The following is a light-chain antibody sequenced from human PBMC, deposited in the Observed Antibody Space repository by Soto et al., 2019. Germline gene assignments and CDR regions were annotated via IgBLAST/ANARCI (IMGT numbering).Light chain of an antibody. V-gene: IGKV3-11*01. CDR1: EDVGNS. Sequence: DIVLTQSPAILSLSPGERATLSCRASEDVGNSLAWYQQRPGQSPRLLIYDVSNRATGIPSRFSGSGSGADFTLTISSLEPDDFAVYYCQQRYNSPRTFGQGTKVDI. CDR3: QQRYNSPRT. J-gene: IGKJ1*01. CDR2: DVS.